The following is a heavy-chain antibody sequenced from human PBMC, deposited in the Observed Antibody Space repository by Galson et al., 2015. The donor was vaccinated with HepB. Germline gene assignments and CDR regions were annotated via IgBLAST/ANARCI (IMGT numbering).Heavy chain of an antibody. CDR1: GFTFSTSD. V-gene: IGHV3-33*01. D-gene: IGHD2-2*01. J-gene: IGHJ4*02. CDR3: ARTYCTGPSCYGPLDY. CDR2: IWNDGTKE. Sequence: SLRLSCAVSGFTFSTSDLHWVRQAPGKGLEWVAVIWNDGTKEFYADSVKGRFTISRDNAKNTVFLQMNSLRAEDTAVYYCARTYCTGPSCYGPLDYWGQGTLVTGSS.